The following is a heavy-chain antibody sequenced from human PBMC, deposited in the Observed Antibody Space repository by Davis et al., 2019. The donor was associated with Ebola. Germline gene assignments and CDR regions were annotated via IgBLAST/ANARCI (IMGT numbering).Heavy chain of an antibody. CDR2: ISSSSYI. J-gene: IGHJ2*01. CDR3: AKDGGNFPYWYFDL. CDR1: GFTFSSYS. D-gene: IGHD1-7*01. Sequence: GESLKISCAASGFTFSSYSMNWVRQAPGKGLEWVSSISSSSYIYYADSVKGRFTISRDNAKNSLYLQMSSLRADDTAVYYCAKDGGNFPYWYFDLWGRGTLVTVSS. V-gene: IGHV3-21*04.